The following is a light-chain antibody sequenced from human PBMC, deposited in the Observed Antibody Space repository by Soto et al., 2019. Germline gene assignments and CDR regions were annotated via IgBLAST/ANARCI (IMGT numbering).Light chain of an antibody. CDR2: EAS. Sequence: DIQMTQARSSVSGSVGDTISITGGSFQTIRKSLNWYQQRPGRAPKLLIFEASRLQSGVPSRFSGSGSGTDFTLTITSLQPEDFATYYCQQTYITLWTFGQGTKVDIK. CDR1: QTIRKS. V-gene: IGKV1-39*01. CDR3: QQTYITLWT. J-gene: IGKJ1*01.